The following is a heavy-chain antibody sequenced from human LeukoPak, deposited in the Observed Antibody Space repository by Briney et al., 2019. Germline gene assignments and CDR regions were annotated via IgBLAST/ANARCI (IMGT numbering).Heavy chain of an antibody. CDR2: IYSSGTT. V-gene: IGHV3-53*01. J-gene: IGHJ4*02. CDR3: ARDLACFDY. D-gene: IGHD2-21*01. CDR1: GFTVSSNY. Sequence: GGSLRLSCAASGFTVSSNYMTWVRQAPGKGLEWVSVIYSSGTTYFADSVKGRFTISRDNSKNTLYLQMNSLRAEDTAVYYCARDLACFDYWGQGTLVTVSS.